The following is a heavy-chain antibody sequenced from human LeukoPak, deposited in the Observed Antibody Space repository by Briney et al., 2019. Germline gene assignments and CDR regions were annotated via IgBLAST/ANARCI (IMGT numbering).Heavy chain of an antibody. V-gene: IGHV1-2*04. CDR1: GYTFTGYY. J-gene: IGHJ4*02. Sequence: ASVKVSCKASGYTFTGYYIHWVRQAPGQGLEWMGCIHPKSGDTNYAQRSQGWVTMTRDTSISTAYMELNRLTSDDTAVYFCARAWQWLDREIDYWGQGTLVTVSS. CDR2: IHPKSGDT. CDR3: ARAWQWLDREIDY. D-gene: IGHD6-19*01.